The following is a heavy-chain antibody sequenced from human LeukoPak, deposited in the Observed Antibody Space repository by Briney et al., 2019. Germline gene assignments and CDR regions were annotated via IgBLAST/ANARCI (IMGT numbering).Heavy chain of an antibody. CDR3: ARDRRAGFSY. Sequence: PSQTLSLTCAVSGDSISSGGYYWSWIRQPPGKGLEWIGYIYHSGSTYYNPSLKSRVTISVDRSKNQFSLKLSSVTAADTAVYYCARDRRAGFSYWGQGTLVTVSS. V-gene: IGHV4-30-2*01. CDR2: IYHSGST. J-gene: IGHJ4*02. CDR1: GDSISSGGYY. D-gene: IGHD2-15*01.